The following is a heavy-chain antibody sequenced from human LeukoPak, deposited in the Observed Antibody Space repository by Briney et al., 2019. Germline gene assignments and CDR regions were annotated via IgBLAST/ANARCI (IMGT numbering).Heavy chain of an antibody. CDR2: IYYSGST. D-gene: IGHD2-2*01. CDR1: GGSVSSGSHY. Sequence: SETLSLTCTVSGGSVSSGSHYWSWIRQPPGKGLEWIGYIYYSGSTNYNPSLKSRVTISVDTSKNQFSLKLSSVTAADTAVYYCARDTGCSSTSCGYYYGMDVWGQGTTVTVSS. V-gene: IGHV4-61*01. J-gene: IGHJ6*02. CDR3: ARDTGCSSTSCGYYYGMDV.